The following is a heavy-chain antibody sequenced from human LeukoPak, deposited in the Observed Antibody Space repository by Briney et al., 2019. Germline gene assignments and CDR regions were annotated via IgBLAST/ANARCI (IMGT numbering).Heavy chain of an antibody. CDR3: ARDWVRDCSSTSCYVGWFDP. V-gene: IGHV1-69*06. CDR2: IIPIFGTA. CDR1: GCTFSSYA. D-gene: IGHD2-2*01. J-gene: IGHJ5*02. Sequence: ASVKVSCKASGCTFSSYAISWVRQAPGQGLEWMGGIIPIFGTANYAQKFQGRVTITADKSTSTAYMELSSLRSEDTAVYYCARDWVRDCSSTSCYVGWFDPWGQGTLVTVSS.